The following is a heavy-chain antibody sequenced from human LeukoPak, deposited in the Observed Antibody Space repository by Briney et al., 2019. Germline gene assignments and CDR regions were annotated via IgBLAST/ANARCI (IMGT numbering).Heavy chain of an antibody. V-gene: IGHV4-39*07. CDR3: ASGYDCSGGSCYPKNFDY. J-gene: IGHJ4*02. Sequence: SETLSLTCTVSGGSISSSSYYWGWIRQPPGKGLEWIGSIYYSGSTYYNPSLKSRVTISVDTSKNQFSLKLSSVTAADTAVYYCASGYDCSGGSCYPKNFDYWGQGTLVTVSS. CDR1: GGSISSSSYY. CDR2: IYYSGST. D-gene: IGHD2-15*01.